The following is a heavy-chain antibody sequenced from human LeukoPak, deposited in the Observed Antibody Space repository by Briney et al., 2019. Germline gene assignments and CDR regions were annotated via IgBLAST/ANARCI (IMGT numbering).Heavy chain of an antibody. J-gene: IGHJ4*02. V-gene: IGHV1-46*01. CDR2: INPSGGST. CDR3: ARSYTRRGYYFDY. Sequence: GASVKVSCKASGYTFTSYYMHWLRQAPGQGLEWMGIINPSGGSTSYAQKFQGRVTMTRDTSTSTVYMELGSLRSEDTAVYYCARSYTRRGYYFDYWGQGTLVTVSS. D-gene: IGHD3-22*01. CDR1: GYTFTSYY.